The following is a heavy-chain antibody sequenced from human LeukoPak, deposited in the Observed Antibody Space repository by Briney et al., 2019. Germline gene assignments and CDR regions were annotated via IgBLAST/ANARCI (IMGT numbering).Heavy chain of an antibody. J-gene: IGHJ4*02. CDR1: GFTFSSYG. CDR3: AREDHSNYNY. CDR2: ISYDGSNK. D-gene: IGHD4-11*01. Sequence: GGSLRLSCAASGFTFSSYGMHWVRQAPGKGLEWVAVISYDGSNKYYADSVKGRSTISRDNSKNTLYLQMNSLRAEDTAVYYCAREDHSNYNYWGQGTLVTVSS. V-gene: IGHV3-30*03.